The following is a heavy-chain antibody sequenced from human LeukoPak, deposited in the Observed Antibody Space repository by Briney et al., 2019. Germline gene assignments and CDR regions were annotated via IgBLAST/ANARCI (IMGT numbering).Heavy chain of an antibody. CDR2: INSDGSST. D-gene: IGHD6-19*01. CDR3: ARARRIAVAGASDFDY. V-gene: IGHV3-74*01. CDR1: GFTFSSYW. J-gene: IGHJ4*02. Sequence: GGSLRLSCAASGFTFSSYWMHWVRQAPGKGLVWVSRINSDGSSTNYADSVKGRFTISRDNAKNTLYLQMSSLRAEDTAVYYCARARRIAVAGASDFDYWGQGTLVTVSS.